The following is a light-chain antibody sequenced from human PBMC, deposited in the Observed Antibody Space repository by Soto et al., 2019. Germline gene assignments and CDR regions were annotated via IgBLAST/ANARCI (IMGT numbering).Light chain of an antibody. V-gene: IGKV1-33*01. J-gene: IGKJ5*01. CDR3: QQYESLPLT. CDR2: DAS. Sequence: DIQMTQSPSSLSASVGYRVTITCQASQDINKNLIWYQQKPGKDPKLLIYDASDLETGVTSRFSGSGSGTGFTFTIRSLQPEDFATYYCQQYESLPLTCGQGKRLEIK. CDR1: QDINKN.